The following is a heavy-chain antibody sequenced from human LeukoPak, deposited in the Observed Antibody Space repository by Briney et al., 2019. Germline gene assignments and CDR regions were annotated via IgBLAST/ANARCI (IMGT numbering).Heavy chain of an antibody. CDR2: IYYSGST. CDR1: GGSISSYY. J-gene: IGHJ4*02. CDR3: ARAMVRGVRLDY. D-gene: IGHD3-10*01. V-gene: IGHV4-59*01. Sequence: TTSETLSLTCTVSGGSISSYYWSWIWQPPGKGLEWIGYIYYSGSTNYNPSLKSRVTISVDTSKNQFSLKLSSVTAADTAVYYCARAMVRGVRLDYWGQGTLVTVSS.